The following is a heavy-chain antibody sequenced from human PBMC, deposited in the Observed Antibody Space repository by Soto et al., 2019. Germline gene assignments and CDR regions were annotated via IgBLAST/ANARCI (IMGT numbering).Heavy chain of an antibody. CDR2: ISAYNGNT. CDR1: GYTFTSYG. CDR3: AILSTADPARYRCGWLTFVY. Sequence: ASVKVSCKASGYTFTSYGISWVRQAPGQGLEWMGWISAYNGNTNYAQKLQGRVTMTTDTSTSAAYMELRSLRSDDTAVYYCAILSTADPARYRCGWLTFVYWGQGNLITVSS. V-gene: IGHV1-18*01. J-gene: IGHJ4*02. D-gene: IGHD6-19*01.